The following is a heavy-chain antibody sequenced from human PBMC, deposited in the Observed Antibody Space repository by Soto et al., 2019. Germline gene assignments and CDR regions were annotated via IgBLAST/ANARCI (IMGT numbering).Heavy chain of an antibody. D-gene: IGHD5-12*01. CDR2: IIPIFGTA. J-gene: IGHJ5*02. CDR3: ARVGPQSLVDTMVFWFDP. V-gene: IGHV1-69*01. Sequence: QVQLVQSGAEVKKPGSSVKVSCKASGGTFSSYAISWVRQAPGQGLEWMGGIIPIFGTANYAQKFQGRVTITADESTSTAYMELSSLRSEDTAVYYCARVGPQSLVDTMVFWFDPWGQGTLVTVSS. CDR1: GGTFSSYA.